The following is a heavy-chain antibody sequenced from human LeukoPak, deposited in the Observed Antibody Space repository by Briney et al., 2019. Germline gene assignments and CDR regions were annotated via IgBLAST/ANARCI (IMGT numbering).Heavy chain of an antibody. D-gene: IGHD6-19*01. CDR3: ARAVGSGWYD. V-gene: IGHV1-8*03. Sequence: GASVKVSCKASGYTFTNYDINWGRQATGQGLEWMGWMNPNSGNTGYAQKFQGRVTITRNTSISTAYLELSSLRSEDTAVYYCARAVGSGWYDWGQGTLVTVSS. J-gene: IGHJ4*02. CDR1: GYTFTNYD. CDR2: MNPNSGNT.